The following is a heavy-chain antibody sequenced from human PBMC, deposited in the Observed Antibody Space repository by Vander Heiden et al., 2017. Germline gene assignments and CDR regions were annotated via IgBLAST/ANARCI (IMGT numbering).Heavy chain of an antibody. CDR3: AKDLMIYNSAFFSA. D-gene: IGHD6-19*01. CDR2: ITWNSGTI. CDR1: GFIFDDFA. J-gene: IGHJ4*02. V-gene: IGHV3-9*01. Sequence: EVQLVESGGGLVQPGRSLRLSCAGSGFIFDDFAMHWVRQPPGKGLEWVSSITWNSGTIDYADSVKGRFTISRDNARNSLYLQMNSLRTEDTALYYCAKDLMIYNSAFFSAWGQGTLVTVSS.